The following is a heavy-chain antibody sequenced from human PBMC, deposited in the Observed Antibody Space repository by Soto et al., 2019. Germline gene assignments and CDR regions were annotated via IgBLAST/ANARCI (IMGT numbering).Heavy chain of an antibody. V-gene: IGHV1-18*01. Sequence: QVQLVQSGAEVKKPGASVKVSCKASGYTFTSYGISWVRQAPGQGLEWMGWISAYNGNTNYAQKLQGRVTMTTDTATRTAYRELRSLSSDDTAVHYCARVRGDIVVVPADTPYYYYGMDFWGQGTTVTVSS. D-gene: IGHD2-2*01. J-gene: IGHJ6*02. CDR1: GYTFTSYG. CDR2: ISAYNGNT. CDR3: ARVRGDIVVVPADTPYYYYGMDF.